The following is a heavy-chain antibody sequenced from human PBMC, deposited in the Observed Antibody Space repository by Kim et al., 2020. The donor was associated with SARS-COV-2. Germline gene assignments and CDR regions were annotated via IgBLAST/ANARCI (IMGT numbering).Heavy chain of an antibody. CDR2: ISCSGGST. V-gene: IGHV3-23*01. J-gene: IGHJ4*02. CDR3: AKDRVGVVTNFDD. Sequence: GGSLRLSCAASGFTFSSYAMSWVRQAPGKGLEWVATISCSGGSTYYADSVKGRFTISRDNSKNTLYLQMNSLRAEDTAVYYCAKDRVGVVTNFDDWGQGTLFSVSS. D-gene: IGHD3-3*01. CDR1: GFTFSSYA.